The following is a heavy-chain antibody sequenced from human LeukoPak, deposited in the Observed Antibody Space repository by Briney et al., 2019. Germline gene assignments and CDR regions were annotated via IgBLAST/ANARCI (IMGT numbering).Heavy chain of an antibody. Sequence: SETLSLTCTVSGGSISSGSYYWSWIRQPAGKGLEWIGRIYSSGSPNYNPSLKSRVTISVDTSKNQFSLKLSSVTAADTAVYYCARLLTRAHFDYWGQGTLVTVSS. D-gene: IGHD3-16*01. CDR2: IYSSGSP. CDR3: ARLLTRAHFDY. J-gene: IGHJ4*02. CDR1: GGSISSGSYY. V-gene: IGHV4-61*02.